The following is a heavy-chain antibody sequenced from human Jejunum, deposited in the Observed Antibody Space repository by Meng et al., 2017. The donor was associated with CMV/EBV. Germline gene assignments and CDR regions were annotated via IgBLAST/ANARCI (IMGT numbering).Heavy chain of an antibody. Sequence: QVQLQESGPGLVKPSQTLSLTCAASGGSIGSGDYYWSWIRQPPGKGLEWIGYIHDTGSTYYNPSLKSRVDISLGTSRNHFSLTLSSVTAEDTAVYFCARGSIFVSFDSWGQGTLVTVSS. V-gene: IGHV4-30-4*08. J-gene: IGHJ4*02. D-gene: IGHD3-3*01. CDR1: GGSIGSGDYY. CDR2: IHDTGST. CDR3: ARGSIFVSFDS.